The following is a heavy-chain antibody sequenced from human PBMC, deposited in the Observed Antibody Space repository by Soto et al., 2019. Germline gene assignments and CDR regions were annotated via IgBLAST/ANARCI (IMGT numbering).Heavy chain of an antibody. V-gene: IGHV3-7*01. D-gene: IGHD3-10*01. CDR3: ARDPVNYYGSWTYGMDV. CDR1: GFTLSSYL. J-gene: IGHJ6*02. CDR2: IKEDGSEK. Sequence: GSMRLSCAASGFTLSSYLMGWVRQAPGMGLEWVANIKEDGSEKYYVDSVKGRFTISRDNAKNSLYLQMNSLRPEDTAVYYCARDPVNYYGSWTYGMDVWGQGTTVTVSS.